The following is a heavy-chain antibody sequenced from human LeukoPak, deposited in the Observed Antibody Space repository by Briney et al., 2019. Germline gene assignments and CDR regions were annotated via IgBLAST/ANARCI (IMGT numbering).Heavy chain of an antibody. CDR1: GVTFSSYW. V-gene: IGHV3-7*01. CDR2: IKQDGSEK. D-gene: IGHD3-10*01. Sequence: GGSLRLSCAASGVTFSSYWMSWVRQAPGKGLEGVANIKQDGSEKYYVDSVKGRFTISRDNAKNSLYLQMNSLRAEDTAVYYCARLQYSFLYGSGSYGVDYWGQGTLVTVSS. CDR3: ARLQYSFLYGSGSYGVDY. J-gene: IGHJ4*02.